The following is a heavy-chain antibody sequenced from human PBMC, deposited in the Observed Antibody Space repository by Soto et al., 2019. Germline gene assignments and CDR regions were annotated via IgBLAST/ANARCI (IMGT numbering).Heavy chain of an antibody. CDR2: IYYSGST. J-gene: IGHJ6*02. D-gene: IGHD5-12*01. CDR1: GGSISSYY. Sequence: PSETLSLTCTGSGGSISSYYWSWIRQPPGKGLEWIGYIYYSGSTNYNPSLKSRVTISVDTSKNQFSLKLSSVTAADTAVYYCAREGYSGYDGRPASNYYGMDVWGQGTTVTVSS. V-gene: IGHV4-59*01. CDR3: AREGYSGYDGRPASNYYGMDV.